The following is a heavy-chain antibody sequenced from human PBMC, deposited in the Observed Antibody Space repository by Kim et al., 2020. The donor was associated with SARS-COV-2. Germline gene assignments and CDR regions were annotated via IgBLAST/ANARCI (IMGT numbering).Heavy chain of an antibody. V-gene: IGHV3-48*04. CDR1: GFTFSSYS. D-gene: IGHD3-3*01. CDR2: ISSSSSTI. Sequence: GGSLRLSCAASGFTFSSYSMNWVRQAPGKGLEWVSYISSSSSTIYYADSVKGRFTISRDNAKNSLYLQMNSLRAEDTAVYYCARDRDYDFWSGYPMGYYYYGMDVWGQGTTVTVSS. J-gene: IGHJ6*02. CDR3: ARDRDYDFWSGYPMGYYYYGMDV.